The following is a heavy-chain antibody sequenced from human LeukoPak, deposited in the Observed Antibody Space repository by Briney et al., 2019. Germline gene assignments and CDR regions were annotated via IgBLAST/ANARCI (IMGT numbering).Heavy chain of an antibody. V-gene: IGHV1-8*03. CDR2: INPNSGNT. CDR3: ARGARVYPANYYYGSGSYYGY. CDR1: GYTFTTYD. J-gene: IGHJ4*02. Sequence: ASVKVSCKASGYTFTTYDINWVRQATGQGLQWMGWINPNSGNTGYAQKFQDRITITRNTSISTVYMELSSLRSEDTAVYYCARGARVYPANYYYGSGSYYGYWGQGTLVTVSS. D-gene: IGHD3-10*01.